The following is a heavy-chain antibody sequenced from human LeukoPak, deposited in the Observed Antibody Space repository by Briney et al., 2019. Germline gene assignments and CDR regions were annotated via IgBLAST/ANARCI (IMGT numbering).Heavy chain of an antibody. V-gene: IGHV3-20*04. D-gene: IGHD6-19*01. Sequence: PGGSLRLSCAASGFTFDDYGMSWVRQAPGKGLEWVSGINWNGGSTGYADSVKGRFTISRDNAKNSLYLQMNSLRAEDTALYYCARDRIAVAGTDAFDIWGQGTMVTVSS. J-gene: IGHJ3*02. CDR2: INWNGGST. CDR3: ARDRIAVAGTDAFDI. CDR1: GFTFDDYG.